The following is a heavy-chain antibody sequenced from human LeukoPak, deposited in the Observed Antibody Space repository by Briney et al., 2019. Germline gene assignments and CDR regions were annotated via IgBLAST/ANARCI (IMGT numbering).Heavy chain of an antibody. Sequence: GGSLRLSCAASGFTFSSYGMHWVRQAPGKGLEWVAVIWYDGSNKYYADSVKGRFTISRDNSKNTLYLQMNSLRAEDTAVYYCARNPDTIFGVVSETYFDYWGQGTLVTVSS. CDR1: GFTFSSYG. J-gene: IGHJ4*02. CDR2: IWYDGSNK. V-gene: IGHV3-33*01. D-gene: IGHD3-3*01. CDR3: ARNPDTIFGVVSETYFDY.